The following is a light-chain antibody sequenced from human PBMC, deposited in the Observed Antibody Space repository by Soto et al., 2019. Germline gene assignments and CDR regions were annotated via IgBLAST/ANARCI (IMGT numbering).Light chain of an antibody. J-gene: IGKJ1*01. Sequence: DIQMTQSPSTLSASVGDRVTITCRASQSISSWLAWYQQKPGKAPKLLIYKASSLESGVPSRFSGSGSGTEFTLTLSSLQPDDFETYYCQQYNFYPWTFGQGTKVEIK. CDR1: QSISSW. CDR3: QQYNFYPWT. CDR2: KAS. V-gene: IGKV1-5*03.